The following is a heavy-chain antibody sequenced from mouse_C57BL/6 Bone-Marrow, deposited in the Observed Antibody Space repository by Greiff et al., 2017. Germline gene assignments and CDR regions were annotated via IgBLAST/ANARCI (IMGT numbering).Heavy chain of an antibody. V-gene: IGHV6-6*01. CDR1: GFTFSDAW. CDR2: IRNKANNHAT. Sequence: EVKVEESGGGLVQPGGSMKLSCAASGFTFSDAWMDWVRQSPEKGLEWVAEIRNKANNHATYYAESVKGRFTISRDDSKSSVYLQMNSLRAEDTGIYYCTVITTVVATRDYAMDYWGQGTSVTVSS. J-gene: IGHJ4*01. CDR3: TVITTVVATRDYAMDY. D-gene: IGHD1-1*01.